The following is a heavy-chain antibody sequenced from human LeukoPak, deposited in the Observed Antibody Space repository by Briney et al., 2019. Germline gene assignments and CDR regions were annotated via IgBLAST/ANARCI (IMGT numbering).Heavy chain of an antibody. J-gene: IGHJ4*02. CDR2: IYHSGST. CDR3: ARSQAYGIFDY. D-gene: IGHD4-17*01. CDR1: GGSISSSTYY. V-gene: IGHV4-39*01. Sequence: SETLSLTCTVSGGSISSSTYYWGWIRQPPGKGLEWIGSIYHSGSTYYNPSLKSRVTISVDTSKNQFSLKLSSVTAADTAVYYCARSQAYGIFDYRGQGTLVTVSS.